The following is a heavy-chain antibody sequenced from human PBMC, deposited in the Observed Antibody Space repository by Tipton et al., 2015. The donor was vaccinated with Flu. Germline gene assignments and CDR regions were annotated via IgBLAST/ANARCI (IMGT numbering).Heavy chain of an antibody. Sequence: TLSLTCTVSGYSISSGYYWGWIRQPPGKGLEWIGSIYHSGSTYYNPSLKSRVTISVGTSKNQFSLKLSSVTAADTAVYYCAREWTSLPVNWFDPWGQGTLVTVSS. CDR1: GYSISSGYY. J-gene: IGHJ5*02. V-gene: IGHV4-38-2*02. D-gene: IGHD3/OR15-3a*01. CDR2: IYHSGST. CDR3: AREWTSLPVNWFDP.